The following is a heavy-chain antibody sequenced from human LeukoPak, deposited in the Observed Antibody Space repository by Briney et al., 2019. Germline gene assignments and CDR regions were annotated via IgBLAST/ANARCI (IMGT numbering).Heavy chain of an antibody. D-gene: IGHD4-17*01. V-gene: IGHV3-7*01. CDR1: GFSFSSYW. CDR3: ARRRLKGKYGDDNYWYFDL. CDR2: XXXDGSAK. J-gene: IGHJ2*01. Sequence: TGGSLRLSCAASGFSFSSYWMSWVRQAPVKGLEWXXXXXXDGSAKYYVDSVKGRFTISRDNAKNSVHLQMNSLRAEDTAVYYCARRRLKGKYGDDNYWYFDLWGRGTLVTVSS.